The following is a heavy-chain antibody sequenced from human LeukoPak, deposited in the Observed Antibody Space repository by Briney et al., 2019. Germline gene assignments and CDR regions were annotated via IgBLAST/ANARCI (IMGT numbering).Heavy chain of an antibody. J-gene: IGHJ5*02. CDR1: GYIFNTYG. Sequence: ASVKVSCKASGYIFNTYGISWVRQAPGQRLEWMGWINADNGNTKYSQKFQGRVTITRDTSASTAYMELSSLRSEDTAVYYCARGGPAALRSWGQGTLVTVSS. V-gene: IGHV1-3*01. CDR2: INADNGNT. D-gene: IGHD2-2*02. CDR3: ARGGPAALRS.